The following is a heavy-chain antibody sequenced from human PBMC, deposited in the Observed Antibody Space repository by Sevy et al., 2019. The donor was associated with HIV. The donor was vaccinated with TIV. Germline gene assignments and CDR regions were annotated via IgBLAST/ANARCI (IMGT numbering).Heavy chain of an antibody. V-gene: IGHV3-15*01. CDR3: TAVDWRGGSYYDSSGYTPLFDY. CDR1: GFTFSNAW. CDR2: IKSKTDGGTT. D-gene: IGHD3-22*01. J-gene: IGHJ4*02. Sequence: GSLRLSCAASGFTFSNAWMSWVRQAPGKGLEWVGRIKSKTDGGTTDYDAPVKGRFTISREDSKITLYLQMNSLKTEDTAVYYRTAVDWRGGSYYDSSGYTPLFDYWGQGTPVTVSS.